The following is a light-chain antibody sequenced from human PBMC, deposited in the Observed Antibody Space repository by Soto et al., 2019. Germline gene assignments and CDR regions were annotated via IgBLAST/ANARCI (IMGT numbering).Light chain of an antibody. Sequence: QSWLTQPASVSGSPGQSITISCTGTSSDVGGYNYVSWYQQHPGKAPKFMIYDVSNRPSGVSNRFSGSKSGNAASLTISGLQAEDEADYYCCSYTTSNTRQIVFGTGTKVTVL. CDR3: CSYTTSNTRQIV. CDR2: DVS. J-gene: IGLJ1*01. CDR1: SSDVGGYNY. V-gene: IGLV2-14*01.